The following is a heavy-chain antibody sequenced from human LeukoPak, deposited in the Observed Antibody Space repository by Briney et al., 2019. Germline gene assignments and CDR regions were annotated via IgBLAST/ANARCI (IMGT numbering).Heavy chain of an antibody. CDR2: ISASGGTT. Sequence: GGSLRLSCAASGFTFSSYDMTWVRQAPGKGLEWVSIISASGGTTYYADSVKGRLTISRDNSKNTLYLQMNSLRAEDTAVYYCAKRFLGVSSAYSTFDYWGQGTLVTVSS. V-gene: IGHV3-23*01. CDR3: AKRFLGVSSAYSTFDY. CDR1: GFTFSSYD. J-gene: IGHJ4*02. D-gene: IGHD3-22*01.